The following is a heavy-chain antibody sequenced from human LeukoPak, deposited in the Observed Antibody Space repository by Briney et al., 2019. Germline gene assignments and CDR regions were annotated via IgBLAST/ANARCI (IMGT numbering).Heavy chain of an antibody. D-gene: IGHD6-13*01. J-gene: IGHJ6*03. CDR1: GYTFTSYY. V-gene: IGHV1-46*01. Sequence: ASVKVSCKASGYTFTSYYMHWVRQAPGQGLEWMGIINPSGGSTSYAQKFQGRVTMTRDTSTSTVYMELSSLRSEDTAVYYCARDLEAAAGTYYYYYYMDVWGKGTTVTISS. CDR2: INPSGGST. CDR3: ARDLEAAAGTYYYYYYMDV.